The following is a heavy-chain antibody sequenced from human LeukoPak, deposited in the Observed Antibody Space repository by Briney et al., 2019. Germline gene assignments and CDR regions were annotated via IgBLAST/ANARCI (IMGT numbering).Heavy chain of an antibody. CDR1: GFTFSSYG. D-gene: IGHD6-13*01. Sequence: GRSLRLSCAASGFTFSSYGMHWVRQAPGKGLEWVSYISSSSSSTIYYADSVKGRFTISRDNAKNSLYLQMNSLRAEDTAVYYCARDSGPEYSSSWYEDYWGQGTLVTVSS. V-gene: IGHV3-48*01. J-gene: IGHJ4*02. CDR2: ISSSSSSTI. CDR3: ARDSGPEYSSSWYEDY.